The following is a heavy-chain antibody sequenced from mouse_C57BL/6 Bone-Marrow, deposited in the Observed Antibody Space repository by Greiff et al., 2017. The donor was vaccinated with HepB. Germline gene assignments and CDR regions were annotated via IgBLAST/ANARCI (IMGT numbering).Heavy chain of an antibody. Sequence: QVTLKESGPGILQSSQTLSLTCSFSGFSLSTSGMGVSWIRQPSGKGLEWLAHIYWDDDKRYNPSLKSRLTISKDTSRNQVFLKITSVDTADTATYYCARRDLLWLRGYYYAMDYWGQGTSVTVSS. CDR3: ARRDLLWLRGYYYAMDY. J-gene: IGHJ4*01. D-gene: IGHD2-2*01. CDR2: IYWDDDK. V-gene: IGHV8-12*01. CDR1: GFSLSTSGMG.